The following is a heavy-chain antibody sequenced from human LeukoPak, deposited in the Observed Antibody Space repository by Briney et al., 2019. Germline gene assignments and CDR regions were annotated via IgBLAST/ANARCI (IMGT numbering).Heavy chain of an antibody. CDR2: INPSGGST. V-gene: IGHV1-46*01. D-gene: IGHD2-21*01. J-gene: IGHJ6*03. CDR3: ARGVYSVINVYYFYHMDV. CDR1: GYTFTSYY. Sequence: GASVKVSCKASGYTFTSYYIHWVRQAPGQGLEWLEIINPSGGSTTYAQKFQGRVTMTRDMSTSTVYMELSSLRSEDTAVYYCARGVYSVINVYYFYHMDVWGKGTTVTVSS.